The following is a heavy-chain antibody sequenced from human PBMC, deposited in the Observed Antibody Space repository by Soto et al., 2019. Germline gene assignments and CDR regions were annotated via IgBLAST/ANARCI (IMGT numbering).Heavy chain of an antibody. CDR3: ARAVAVAADFGY. CDR2: INAGNGNT. J-gene: IGHJ4*02. Sequence: QVQLVQSGAEEKKPGASVKVSCKASGYTFTGYAMHWVRQAPGQRLEWMGWINAGNGNTKYSQKFQDRVTITRDTSASAAYMELSSLSSEETAVYYCARAVAVAADFGYWGQGTLITSSS. CDR1: GYTFTGYA. D-gene: IGHD6-19*01. V-gene: IGHV1-3*05.